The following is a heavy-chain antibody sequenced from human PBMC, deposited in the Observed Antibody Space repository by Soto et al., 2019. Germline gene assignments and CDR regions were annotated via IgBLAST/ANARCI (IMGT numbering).Heavy chain of an antibody. Sequence: GGSLRLSCAASGFIFRSYGFHWVRQAPGKGLEWVALIWYDGSNEYYADSVKGRFTISRDNSKNTLSLQMISRRAEDTAVYYCARYPYGDGGVDYWGQGTLVTVTS. V-gene: IGHV3-33*01. D-gene: IGHD4-17*01. CDR1: GFIFRSYG. CDR2: IWYDGSNE. CDR3: ARYPYGDGGVDY. J-gene: IGHJ4*02.